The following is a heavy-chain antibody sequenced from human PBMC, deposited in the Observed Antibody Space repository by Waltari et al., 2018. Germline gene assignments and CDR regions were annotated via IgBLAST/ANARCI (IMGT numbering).Heavy chain of an antibody. CDR2: MSYDGSSK. V-gene: IGHV3-30*01. CDR3: AREDICRSTTCYTLDY. Sequence: QVTMVLSGGGGVQHGRSRRLTCAASSFTSSTSSLTWVRQAPGKGLEWVALMSYDGSSKYYADSVKGRFTVSRDKSKNTVYLQLNSLRVEDTAVYYCAREDICRSTTCYTLDYWGLGTLVTVSS. D-gene: IGHD2-2*02. J-gene: IGHJ4*02. CDR1: SFTSSTSS.